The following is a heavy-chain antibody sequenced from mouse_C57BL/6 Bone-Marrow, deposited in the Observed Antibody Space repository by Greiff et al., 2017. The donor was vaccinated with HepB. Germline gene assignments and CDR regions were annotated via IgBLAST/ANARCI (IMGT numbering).Heavy chain of an antibody. CDR1: GFTFSDFY. V-gene: IGHV7-1*01. CDR3: ARDAATDYAMDY. CDR2: SRNKANDYTT. D-gene: IGHD1-1*01. Sequence: EVKLMESGGGLVQSGRSLRLSCATSGFTFSDFYMEWVRQAPGKGLEWIAASRNKANDYTTEYSASVKGRFIVSRDTSQSILYLQMNALRAEDTAIYYCARDAATDYAMDYWGQGTSVTVSS. J-gene: IGHJ4*01.